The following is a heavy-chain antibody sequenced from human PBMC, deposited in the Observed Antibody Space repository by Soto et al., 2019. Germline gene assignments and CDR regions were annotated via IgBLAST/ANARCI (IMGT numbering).Heavy chain of an antibody. CDR3: ARGGSGTVTTRVPYYIEV. J-gene: IGHJ6*03. CDR2: IYYSGST. V-gene: IGHV4-39*07. D-gene: IGHD4-17*01. Sequence: PSETLSLTCTVSGGSISSSSYYWGWIRQPPGKGLEWIGSIYYSGSTYYNPSLKSRVTISVDTSKNQFSLKLSSVNDADTAVYYCARGGSGTVTTRVPYYIEVWGKGTTGTGSS. CDR1: GGSISSSSYY.